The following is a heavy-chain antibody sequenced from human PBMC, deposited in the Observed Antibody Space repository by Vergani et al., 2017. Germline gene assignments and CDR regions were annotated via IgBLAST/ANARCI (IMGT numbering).Heavy chain of an antibody. Sequence: QVQLVESGGGVVQPGRSLRLSCAASGFTFSSYAMHWVRQAPGKGLEWVAVISYDGSNKYYAYSVKGRFTISRDNSKNTLYLQMNSLRAEDTAVYYCASLPYYDILTGYQEADYWGQGTLVTVSS. J-gene: IGHJ4*02. CDR3: ASLPYYDILTGYQEADY. CDR1: GFTFSSYA. V-gene: IGHV3-30-3*01. D-gene: IGHD3-9*01. CDR2: ISYDGSNK.